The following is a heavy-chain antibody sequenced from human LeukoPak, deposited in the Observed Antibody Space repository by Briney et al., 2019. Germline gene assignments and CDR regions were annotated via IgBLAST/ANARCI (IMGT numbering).Heavy chain of an antibody. J-gene: IGHJ6*03. CDR1: GGSFSGYY. CDR3: ARVPYSSSWSQTGRYYYYYYMDV. D-gene: IGHD6-13*01. V-gene: IGHV4-34*01. Sequence: LETLSLTCAVYGGSFSGYYWSWIRQPPGKGLEWIGEINHSGSTNYNPSLKSRVTISVDTSKNQFSLKLSSVTAADTAVYYCARVPYSSSWSQTGRYYYYYYMDVWGKGTTVTVSS. CDR2: INHSGST.